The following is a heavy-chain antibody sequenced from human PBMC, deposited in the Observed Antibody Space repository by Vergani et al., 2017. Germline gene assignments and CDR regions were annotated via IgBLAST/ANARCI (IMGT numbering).Heavy chain of an antibody. CDR2: ISSSGSTI. Sequence: EVQLVESGGGLVQPGGSLRLSCAASGFTFSSYEMNWVRQAPGKGLEWVSYISSSGSTIYYADSVKGRFTISRDNAKNSLYLQMNSLRAEDTAVYYCAKGRSRDFWSGYLDYWGQGTLVTVSS. V-gene: IGHV3-48*03. CDR1: GFTFSSYE. CDR3: AKGRSRDFWSGYLDY. J-gene: IGHJ4*02. D-gene: IGHD3-3*01.